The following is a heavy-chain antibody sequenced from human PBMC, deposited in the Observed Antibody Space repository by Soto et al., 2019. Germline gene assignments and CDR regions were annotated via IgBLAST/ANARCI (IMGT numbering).Heavy chain of an antibody. CDR1: GGSINSGLYY. D-gene: IGHD3-10*01. Sequence: PSETLSLTCTVSGGSINSGLYYWTWIRQHPGKGLEWIGYTYSRGNTFYTPSLKSRVDIAVDASKNQFSPRGNSVTAADTAVYYSARGRPGSYFEFEYWGQGTLVTVSS. J-gene: IGHJ4*02. CDR2: TYSRGNT. CDR3: ARGRPGSYFEFEY. V-gene: IGHV4-31*03.